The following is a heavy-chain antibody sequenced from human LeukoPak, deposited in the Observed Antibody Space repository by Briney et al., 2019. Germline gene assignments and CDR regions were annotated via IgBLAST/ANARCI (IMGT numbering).Heavy chain of an antibody. CDR2: IYYSGST. CDR3: ARRNSRGGDR. D-gene: IGHD6-19*01. J-gene: IGHJ4*02. CDR1: GGSISSYY. V-gene: IGHV4-59*01. Sequence: SETLSLTCTVSGGSISSYYWSWIQQPPGKGLEWIGYIYYSGSTNYNPSLKSRVTISVDTSKNQFSLKLSSVTAADTAVYYCARRNSRGGDRWGQGTLVTVSS.